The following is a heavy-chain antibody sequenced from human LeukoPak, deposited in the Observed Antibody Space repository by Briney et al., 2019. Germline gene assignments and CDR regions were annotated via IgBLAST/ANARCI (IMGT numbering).Heavy chain of an antibody. J-gene: IGHJ5*02. Sequence: PGGSLRLSCAASGFTFSSYAMSWVRQAPGKGLEWVSAISGSGGSTYYADSVKGRFTISRDNSKNTLYLQMNRLRAEDTAVYYCAKDRTVTTISWFDPWGQRTLVTVSS. CDR2: ISGSGGST. CDR1: GFTFSSYA. V-gene: IGHV3-23*01. D-gene: IGHD4-17*01. CDR3: AKDRTVTTISWFDP.